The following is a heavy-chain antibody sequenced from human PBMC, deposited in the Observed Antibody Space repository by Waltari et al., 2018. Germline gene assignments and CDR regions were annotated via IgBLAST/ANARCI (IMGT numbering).Heavy chain of an antibody. J-gene: IGHJ3*02. CDR1: GGSFSGYY. CDR3: ARGPQQQLDGAFDI. D-gene: IGHD6-13*01. Sequence: QVQLQQWGAGLLKPSETLSLTCAVYGGSFSGYYWSWIRQPPGKGLEWIGEINHSGSINYNPSLKSRVTISVDTSKNQFSLKLSSVTAADTAVYYCARGPQQQLDGAFDIWGQGTMVTVSS. V-gene: IGHV4-34*01. CDR2: INHSGSI.